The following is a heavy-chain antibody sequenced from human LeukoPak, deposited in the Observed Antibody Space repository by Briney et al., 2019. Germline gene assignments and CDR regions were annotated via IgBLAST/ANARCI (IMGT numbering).Heavy chain of an antibody. CDR1: GGSISSSSYY. V-gene: IGHV4-39*01. CDR3: ARHARVRGVFDY. D-gene: IGHD3-10*01. J-gene: IGHJ4*02. Sequence: PSETLSLTCTVSGGSISSSSYYWGWIRQPPGKGLEWIGSIYYSGSTYYNPSLKSRVTISVDTSKNQFSLRLSSVTAADTAVYYCARHARVRGVFDYWGQGTLVTVSS. CDR2: IYYSGST.